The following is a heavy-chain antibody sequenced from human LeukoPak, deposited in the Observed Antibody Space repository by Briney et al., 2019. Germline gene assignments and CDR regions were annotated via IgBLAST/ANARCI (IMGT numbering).Heavy chain of an antibody. CDR2: MYTSGST. D-gene: IGHD6-19*01. Sequence: SQTLSLTCTVSGGSINSGAYYWSWIRQPAGKGLEWIGRMYTSGSTNYNPSLKSRVTISRDTSKNQFSLRLNSVTAADTAVYYCARVRRWGVAGNLAYYMDVWGKGTTVTVSS. CDR1: GGSINSGAYY. J-gene: IGHJ6*03. CDR3: ARVRRWGVAGNLAYYMDV. V-gene: IGHV4-61*02.